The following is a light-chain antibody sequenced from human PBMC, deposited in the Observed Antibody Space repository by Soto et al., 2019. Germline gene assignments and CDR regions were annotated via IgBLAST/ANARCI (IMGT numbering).Light chain of an antibody. V-gene: IGKV4-1*01. Sequence: DIVMTQSPDSLAVSLGERATINCKSSQSVLYSSNNKNYLAWFQQKPGQPPKLLIYWASTRDSGVPDRFSGSGSGTDFTLTISSLQAEDVAVYYCQQSYSTPRTFGQGTKLEIK. CDR3: QQSYSTPRT. J-gene: IGKJ2*01. CDR1: QSVLYSSNNKNY. CDR2: WAS.